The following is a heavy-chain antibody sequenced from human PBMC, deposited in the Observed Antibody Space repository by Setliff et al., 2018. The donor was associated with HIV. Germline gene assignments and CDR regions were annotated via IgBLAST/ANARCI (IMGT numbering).Heavy chain of an antibody. CDR3: ASRVYYYDSSGYLGEEGFDP. CDR2: IYYSGST. CDR1: GGSISSHY. D-gene: IGHD3-22*01. J-gene: IGHJ5*02. V-gene: IGHV4-59*08. Sequence: LSLTCTVSGGSISSHYWSWIRQPPGKGLEWIGSIYYSGSTNYNPSLKSRVTISVDTSKNQFSLKLNSVTAADTAVYYCASRVYYYDSSGYLGEEGFDPWGQGTLVTVSS.